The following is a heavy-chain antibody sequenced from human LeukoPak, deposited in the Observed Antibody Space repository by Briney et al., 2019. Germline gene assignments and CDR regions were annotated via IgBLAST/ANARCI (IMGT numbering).Heavy chain of an antibody. Sequence: SETLSLTCVVSGASVSSSHWNWIRQLPGKGLEWIGCLSYTGKTDYNPSLTSRVTISLVTSKNQVSLKLRSVTAADTAVYYCSEGYFDPFDHWGQGTLVTVSS. D-gene: IGHD2/OR15-2a*01. CDR3: SEGYFDPFDH. CDR2: LSYTGKT. V-gene: IGHV4-59*02. J-gene: IGHJ4*02. CDR1: GASVSSSH.